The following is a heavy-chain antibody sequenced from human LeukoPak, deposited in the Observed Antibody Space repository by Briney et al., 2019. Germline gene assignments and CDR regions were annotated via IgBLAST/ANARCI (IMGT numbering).Heavy chain of an antibody. CDR1: GGSFSGKY. CDR3: ARVLIVGASRARTYYFDY. V-gene: IGHV4-59*01. D-gene: IGHD1-26*01. Sequence: SETLSLTCAVYGGSFSGKYWTWIRQPPGKGLEWIGYIYYSGSTNYNPSLKSRVTISVDTSKNQFSLKLSSVTAADTAVYYCARVLIVGASRARTYYFDYWGQGTLVTVSS. CDR2: IYYSGST. J-gene: IGHJ4*02.